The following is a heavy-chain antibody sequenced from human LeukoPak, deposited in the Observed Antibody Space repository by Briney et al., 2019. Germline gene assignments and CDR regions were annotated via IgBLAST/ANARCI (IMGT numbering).Heavy chain of an antibody. Sequence: GGSLRLSCAASEFTFAAYTMSWARQAPGKGPEWVSSISHTGASTYYGDSVKGRFTISRDNSKNTLYLQMNSLSAEDTAVYYCAKGGGTWAFDIWGQGTMVTVSS. V-gene: IGHV3-23*01. CDR2: ISHTGAST. CDR3: AKGGGTWAFDI. J-gene: IGHJ3*02. CDR1: EFTFAAYT. D-gene: IGHD1-1*01.